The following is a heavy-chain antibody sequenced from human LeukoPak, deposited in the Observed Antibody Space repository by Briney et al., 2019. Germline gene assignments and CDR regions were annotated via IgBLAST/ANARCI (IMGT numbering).Heavy chain of an antibody. V-gene: IGHV4-59*01. J-gene: IGHJ6*03. CDR2: IYYSGST. CDR3: ARGNFYYGSGSLYYYYYMDV. Sequence: PSETLSLTCTVSGGSISSYYWSWIRQPPGKGLEWIGYIYYSGSTNYNPSLKSRVTISVDTSKNQFSLKLSSVTAADTAVYYCARGNFYYGSGSLYYYYYMDVWGKGTTVTISS. CDR1: GGSISSYY. D-gene: IGHD3-10*01.